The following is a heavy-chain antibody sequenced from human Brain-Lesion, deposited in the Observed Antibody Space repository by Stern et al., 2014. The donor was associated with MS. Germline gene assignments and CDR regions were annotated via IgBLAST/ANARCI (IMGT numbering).Heavy chain of an antibody. CDR1: GFTFDDFA. J-gene: IGHJ4*02. Sequence: EVQLVESGGGLVQPCRSLRLSCAASGFTFDDFAMHWVRQAPGQGLGWVSGINWNSGSLAYADSVKGRFSISRDSAKNSLFLQMNSLRPEDTALYYCTKDSGYFSGLFDSWGQGTLVTVSS. CDR3: TKDSGYFSGLFDS. D-gene: IGHD3-22*01. CDR2: INWNSGSL. V-gene: IGHV3-9*01.